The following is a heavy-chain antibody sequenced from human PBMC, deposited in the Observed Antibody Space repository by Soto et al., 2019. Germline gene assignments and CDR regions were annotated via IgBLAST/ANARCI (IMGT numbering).Heavy chain of an antibody. V-gene: IGHV4-39*07. CDR3: ASIAVAAEFDY. D-gene: IGHD6-19*01. J-gene: IGHJ4*02. CDR2: IYHSGST. CDR1: RGSISSSSYY. Sequence: LXLTCTVSRGSISSSSYYWGWIRQPPGKGLEWIGEIYHSGSTNYNPSLKSRVTISVDKSKNQFSLKLSSVTAAGTAVYYCASIAVAAEFDYWGQGTLVTVSS.